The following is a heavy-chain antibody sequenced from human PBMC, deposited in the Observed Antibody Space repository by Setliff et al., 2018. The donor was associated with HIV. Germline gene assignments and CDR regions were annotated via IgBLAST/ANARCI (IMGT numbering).Heavy chain of an antibody. V-gene: IGHV1-18*01. J-gene: IGHJ1*01. CDR1: GYIFTSYG. CDR2: ISAYNGNT. D-gene: IGHD3-22*01. Sequence: GASVKVSCKASGYIFTSYGISWVRQAPGQGLEWMGWISAYNGNTNYAQKFQGRVSMTIDTSTSTAYMGLRSLGPDDTAVYFCARDPSSGIYHDSSGQYFQNWGQGTLVTVSS. CDR3: ARDPSSGIYHDSSGQYFQN.